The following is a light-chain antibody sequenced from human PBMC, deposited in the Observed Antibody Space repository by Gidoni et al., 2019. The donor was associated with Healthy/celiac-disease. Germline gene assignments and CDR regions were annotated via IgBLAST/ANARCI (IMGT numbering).Light chain of an antibody. Sequence: ELVLTQYPGTLSLSPGDRATLSCRASQSVSSSYLAWYQQKPGQAPRLLIYGASSRATGIPDRFSGSGSGTDFTLTISRLEPEDFAVYYCQQYGSSLWTFGQGTKVEIK. CDR3: QQYGSSLWT. CDR2: GAS. J-gene: IGKJ1*01. CDR1: QSVSSSY. V-gene: IGKV3-20*01.